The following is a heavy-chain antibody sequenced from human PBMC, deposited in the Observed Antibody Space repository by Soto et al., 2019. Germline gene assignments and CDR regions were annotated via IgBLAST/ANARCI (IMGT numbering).Heavy chain of an antibody. CDR1: GSTFPNYP. V-gene: IGHV3-30-3*01. CDR2: ISHDGVTK. CDR3: VCGGYSSSWERLDP. Sequence: VQLVESGGGVIHPGKSLRLSCTASGSTFPNYPMHWVRQAPDKGLEWVAVISHDGVTKNSADSVKGRFTISRDNSRNTLYLQMNSLRIEDTAMYYCVCGGYSSSWERLDPWGQGTLVTVSS. D-gene: IGHD4-4*01. J-gene: IGHJ5*02.